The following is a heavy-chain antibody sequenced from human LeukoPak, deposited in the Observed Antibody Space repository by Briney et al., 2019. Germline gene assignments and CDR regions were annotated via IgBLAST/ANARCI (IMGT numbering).Heavy chain of an antibody. CDR1: GGSICSGGYY. J-gene: IGHJ4*02. V-gene: IGHV4-31*02. Sequence: SETLSLTCTVSGGSICSGGYYWSWIRQHPGKGLEWIGYIYYSGSAYYNPSLKSRVTISVDTSKNQFSLKLSSVTAADTAVYYCVRYYDSSGYYSHFDYWGQGTLVIVSS. CDR2: IYYSGSA. D-gene: IGHD3-22*01. CDR3: VRYYDSSGYYSHFDY.